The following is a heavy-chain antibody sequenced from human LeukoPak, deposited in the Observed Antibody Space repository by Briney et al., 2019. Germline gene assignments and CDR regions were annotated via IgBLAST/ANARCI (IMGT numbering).Heavy chain of an antibody. CDR2: IIPIFGTA. CDR1: GGTFSSYA. J-gene: IGHJ4*02. CDR3: ARDRSDSSGYEWHY. D-gene: IGHD3-22*01. V-gene: IGHV1-69*05. Sequence: SVKVSCKASGGTFSSYAISWVRQAPGQGLEWMGRIIPIFGTANYAQKFQGRVTITTDKSTSTAYMELSSLRSEDTAVYYCARDRSDSSGYEWHYWGQGTLVTVPS.